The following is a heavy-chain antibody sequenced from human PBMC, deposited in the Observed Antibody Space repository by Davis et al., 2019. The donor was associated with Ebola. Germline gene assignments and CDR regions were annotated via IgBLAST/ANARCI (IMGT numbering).Heavy chain of an antibody. CDR3: TQSGIWGHDY. Sequence: PGGSLRLSCAASGLTFSNAWMSWVRQTPGKGLEWVGRIKTKTEGGTTDYAAPVKGRFTISRDDSKTTLYLQMNSLKTEDTAVYYCTQSGIWGHDYWGQGTLVTVSS. CDR2: IKTKTEGGTT. J-gene: IGHJ4*01. D-gene: IGHD3-16*01. CDR1: GLTFSNAW. V-gene: IGHV3-15*01.